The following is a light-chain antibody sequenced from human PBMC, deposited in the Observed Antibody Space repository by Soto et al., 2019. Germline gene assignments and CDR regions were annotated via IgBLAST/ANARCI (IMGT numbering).Light chain of an antibody. V-gene: IGKV1-5*01. CDR2: DAS. CDR1: QSISSW. J-gene: IGKJ1*01. CDR3: QQYNSYSGT. Sequence: DIQMTQSPSTLSASVGDRVTITCRASQSISSWLAWYQQKPVKAPKLLIYDASSLESGVPSRFSGSGSGTEVTLTISSLQPDDFATYYGQQYNSYSGTFGQGTKVEIK.